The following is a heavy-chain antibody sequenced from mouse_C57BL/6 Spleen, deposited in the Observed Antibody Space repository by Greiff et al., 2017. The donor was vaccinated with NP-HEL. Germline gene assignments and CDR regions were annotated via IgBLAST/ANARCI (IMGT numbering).Heavy chain of an antibody. CDR3: ARTWYAMDY. Sequence: QVQLKQPGAELVKPGASVKLSCKASGYTFTSYWMQWVKQRPGQGLEWIGEIDPSDSYTNYNQKFKGKATLTVDTSSSTAYMQLSSLTSEDSAVYYCARTWYAMDYWGQGTSVTVSS. V-gene: IGHV1-50*01. CDR2: IDPSDSYT. J-gene: IGHJ4*01. CDR1: GYTFTSYW.